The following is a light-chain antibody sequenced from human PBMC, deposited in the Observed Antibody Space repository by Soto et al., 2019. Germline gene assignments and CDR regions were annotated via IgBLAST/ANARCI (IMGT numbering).Light chain of an antibody. Sequence: FVLTQPASVSGSPGQSITISCTGTSSEVGGYNYVSWYQQHPGKAPKFMIYDVSNRPSGVSTRFSGSKSGNTASLTISGLQAEDEADYYCNSYTTSNTRQIVFGTGTKVTVL. V-gene: IGLV2-14*01. CDR1: SSEVGGYNY. J-gene: IGLJ1*01. CDR2: DVS. CDR3: NSYTTSNTRQIV.